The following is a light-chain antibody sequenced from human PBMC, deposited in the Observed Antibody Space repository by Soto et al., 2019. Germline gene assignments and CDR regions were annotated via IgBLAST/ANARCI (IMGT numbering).Light chain of an antibody. CDR1: RSNVGINY. CDR3: VTWDNTLTAVV. Sequence: QSVLTQPPSVSAAPRQKVTISCSGSRSNVGINYVAWYQQLPGAAPKLLIYDTNKRPSGIPDRFSGSKSGTSATLDITGLQPGDEADYYCVTWDNTLTAVVFGGGTKVTVL. J-gene: IGLJ2*01. CDR2: DTN. V-gene: IGLV1-51*01.